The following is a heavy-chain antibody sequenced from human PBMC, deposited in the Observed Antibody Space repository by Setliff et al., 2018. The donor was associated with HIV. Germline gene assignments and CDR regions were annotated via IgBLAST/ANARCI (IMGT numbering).Heavy chain of an antibody. J-gene: IGHJ6*03. V-gene: IGHV4-39*01. CDR3: ASLDGSESPYIYYYYMDV. CDR2: IDYRGNT. CDR1: GGSISTSRYY. Sequence: SETLSLTCTVSGGSISTSRYYWGWIRQPPGKGLEWIGSIDYRGNTYYNPSLKSRAAISVDTSKNQISLKLSSATAADTAVYYCASLDGSESPYIYYYYMDVWGEGTAVTVSS. D-gene: IGHD3-10*01.